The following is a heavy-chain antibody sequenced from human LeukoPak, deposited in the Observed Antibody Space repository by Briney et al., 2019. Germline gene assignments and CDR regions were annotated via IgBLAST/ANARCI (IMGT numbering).Heavy chain of an antibody. CDR1: GGSISSHY. CDR3: ARDRGGIFPYD. J-gene: IGHJ4*02. D-gene: IGHD1-14*01. V-gene: IGHV4-59*11. Sequence: SETLSLTCTVSGGSISSHYWSWIRQPPGKGLEWIGYIYYSGSTNYNPSLKSRVTISVDTSKNQFSLKLSSVTAADTAVYYCARDRGGIFPYDWGQGTLVTVSS. CDR2: IYYSGST.